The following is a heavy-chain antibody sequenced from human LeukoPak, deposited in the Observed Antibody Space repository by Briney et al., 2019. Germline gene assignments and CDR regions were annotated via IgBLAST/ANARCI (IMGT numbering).Heavy chain of an antibody. CDR3: VRLGGGSYFDN. J-gene: IGHJ4*02. D-gene: IGHD1-26*01. V-gene: IGHV3-11*01. CDR1: GFGFGDYS. Sequence: GGSLRLSCTASGFGFGDYSMGWVRQAPGKGLECISYIDRSGDIIYYAGSMKGRFTISRDNARNSLYLQMNSLRVEDTAVYYCVRLGGGSYFDNWGQGTLVTVSS. CDR2: IDRSGDII.